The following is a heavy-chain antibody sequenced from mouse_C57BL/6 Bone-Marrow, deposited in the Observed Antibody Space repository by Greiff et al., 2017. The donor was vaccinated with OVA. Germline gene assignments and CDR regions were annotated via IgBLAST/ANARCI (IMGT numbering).Heavy chain of an antibody. CDR1: GYTFTSYW. Sequence: QVQLKESGAELVMPGASVKLSCKASGYTFTSYWMHWVKQRPGQGLEWIGEIDPSDSYTNYNQKFKGKSTLTVDKSSSTAYMQLSSLTSEDSAVYYCARKGERSFDVWGTGTTVTVSS. CDR2: IDPSDSYT. CDR3: ARKGERSFDV. J-gene: IGHJ1*03. V-gene: IGHV1-69*01.